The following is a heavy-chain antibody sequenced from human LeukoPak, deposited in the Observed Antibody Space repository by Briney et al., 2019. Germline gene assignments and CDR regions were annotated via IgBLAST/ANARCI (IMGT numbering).Heavy chain of an antibody. CDR2: AYYSGGTT. Sequence: SETLSLTCTVSGDSISNYYWSWIRQPPGKGLEWIAYAYYSGGTTNYNPSLKSRVTLSADTSKNQVSLQLNSVTPEDTAVYYCAREVAGTLAFDYWGQGTLVTVSS. V-gene: IGHV4-59*12. CDR3: AREVAGTLAFDY. CDR1: GDSISNYY. D-gene: IGHD6-19*01. J-gene: IGHJ4*02.